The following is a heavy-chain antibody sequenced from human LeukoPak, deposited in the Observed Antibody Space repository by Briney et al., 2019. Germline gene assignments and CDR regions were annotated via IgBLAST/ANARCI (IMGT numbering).Heavy chain of an antibody. CDR3: ARDPGYGLGVDYGDY. CDR1: GFTVSGNY. D-gene: IGHD3-10*01. V-gene: IGHV3-66*01. J-gene: IGHJ4*02. CDR2: IHRGGNT. Sequence: PGGSLRLSCAASGFTVSGNYMSWVRQAPEKSLEWLSVIHRGGNTYYADSVKGRFTISRDSSKNTVFLQMDSLRAEDTAVYYCARDPGYGLGVDYGDYWGQGTLVTVSS.